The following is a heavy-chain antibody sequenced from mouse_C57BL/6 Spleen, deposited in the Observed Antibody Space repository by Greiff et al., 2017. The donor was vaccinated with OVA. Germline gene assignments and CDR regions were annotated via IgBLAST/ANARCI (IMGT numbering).Heavy chain of an antibody. CDR2: ISDGGSYT. J-gene: IGHJ3*01. D-gene: IGHD2-4*01. CDR1: GFTFSSYA. V-gene: IGHV5-4*03. Sequence: EVMLVESGGGLVKPGGSLKLSCAASGFTFSSYAMSWVRQTPEKRLEWVATISDGGSYTYYPDNVKGRFTISRDNAKNNLYLQMSHLKSEDTAMYYCARGDYYDRAWFAYWGQGTLVTVSA. CDR3: ARGDYYDRAWFAY.